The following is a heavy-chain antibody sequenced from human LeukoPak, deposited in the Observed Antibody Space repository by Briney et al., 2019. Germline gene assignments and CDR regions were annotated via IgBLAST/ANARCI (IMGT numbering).Heavy chain of an antibody. D-gene: IGHD1-26*01. V-gene: IGHV3-21*01. J-gene: IGHJ4*02. CDR3: ARDLREWELRRFQGFDY. CDR2: ISSSSSYI. CDR1: GFTFSSYS. Sequence: NPGGSLRLSCAASGFTFSSYSMNWVRQAPGKGLEWVSSISSSSSYIYYADSVKGRFTISRDNAKNSLYLQMNSLRAEDTAVYYCARDLREWELRRFQGFDYWGQGTLVTVSS.